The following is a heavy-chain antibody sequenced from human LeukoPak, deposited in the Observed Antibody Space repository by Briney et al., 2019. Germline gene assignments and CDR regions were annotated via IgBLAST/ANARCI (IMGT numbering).Heavy chain of an antibody. CDR1: GFTFSSYA. CDR3: ARSVHGSVHFDY. D-gene: IGHD3-10*01. Sequence: GGSLRLSCAAPGFTFSSYAMSWVRQAPGKGLEWVSVIYSGGSTYYADSVKGRFTISRDNSKNTLYLQMNSLRAEDTAVYYCARSVHGSVHFDYWGQGTLVTVSS. J-gene: IGHJ4*02. CDR2: IYSGGST. V-gene: IGHV3-53*01.